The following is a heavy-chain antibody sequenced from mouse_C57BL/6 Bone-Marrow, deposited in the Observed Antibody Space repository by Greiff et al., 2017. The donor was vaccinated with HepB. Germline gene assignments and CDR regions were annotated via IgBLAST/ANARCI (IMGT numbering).Heavy chain of an antibody. V-gene: IGHV1-69*01. J-gene: IGHJ1*03. CDR1: GYTFTSYW. Sequence: QVQLQQPGAELVMPGASVKLSCKASGYTFTSYWMHWVKQRPGQGLEWIGEIDPSDSYTNYNQKFKGKSTLTVDKSSSTAYMQLSSLTAEDSAVYDCARGGGRGYLDVWGTGTTVTVSS. CDR3: ARGGGRGYLDV. CDR2: IDPSDSYT.